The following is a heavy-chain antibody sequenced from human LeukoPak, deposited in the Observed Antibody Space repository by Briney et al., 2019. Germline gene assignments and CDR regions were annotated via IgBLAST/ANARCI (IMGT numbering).Heavy chain of an antibody. CDR3: ARDGERFLEWLLSNYYYYMDV. D-gene: IGHD3-3*01. CDR1: EFTFSNYA. Sequence: GGSLRLSCAASEFTFSNYAMTWVRQAPGKGLKWVSTISGSGTATYYADSVKGRFTISRDNSKNTLYLQMNGLRAEDTAVYYCARDGERFLEWLLSNYYYYMDVWGKGTTVTVSS. J-gene: IGHJ6*03. CDR2: ISGSGTAT. V-gene: IGHV3-23*01.